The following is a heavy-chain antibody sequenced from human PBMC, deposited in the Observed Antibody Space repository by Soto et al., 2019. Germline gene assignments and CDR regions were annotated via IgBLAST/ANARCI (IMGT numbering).Heavy chain of an antibody. CDR3: ARVIWGAARPVRENWFDP. D-gene: IGHD6-6*01. Sequence: GASVKGSCKASGGTFSSYAISWVRQAPGQGLEWMGGIIPIFGTANYAQKFQGRVTITADKSTSTAYMELSSLRSEDTAVYYCARVIWGAARPVRENWFDPWGQGTLVTVSS. CDR1: GGTFSSYA. CDR2: IIPIFGTA. J-gene: IGHJ5*02. V-gene: IGHV1-69*06.